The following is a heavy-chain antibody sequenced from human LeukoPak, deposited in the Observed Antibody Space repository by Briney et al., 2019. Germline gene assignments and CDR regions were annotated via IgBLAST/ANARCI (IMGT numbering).Heavy chain of an antibody. D-gene: IGHD5-12*01. Sequence: PGGSLRLSCAASGFTFSSYGMHWVRQAPGKGLEWVAVISYDGSNKYYADSVKGRFTISRDNSKNTLYLQMNSLRAEDTAVYYCATLGFSGAASGPFDYWGQGTLVTVSS. CDR3: ATLGFSGAASGPFDY. V-gene: IGHV3-30*03. CDR1: GFTFSSYG. J-gene: IGHJ4*02. CDR2: ISYDGSNK.